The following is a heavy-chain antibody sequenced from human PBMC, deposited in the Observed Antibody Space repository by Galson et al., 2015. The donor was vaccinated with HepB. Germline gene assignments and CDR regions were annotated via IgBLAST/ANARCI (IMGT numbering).Heavy chain of an antibody. J-gene: IGHJ5*02. CDR2: ISYDGSNK. V-gene: IGHV3-30*18. CDR1: GFTFSSYG. Sequence: SLRLSCAASGFTFSSYGMHWVRQAPGKGLEWVAVISYDGSNKYYADSVKGRFTISRDNSKNTLYLQMNSLRAEDTAVYYCAKAVLYSSSWYAWWGNWFDPWGQGTLVTVSS. CDR3: AKAVLYSSSWYAWWGNWFDP. D-gene: IGHD6-13*01.